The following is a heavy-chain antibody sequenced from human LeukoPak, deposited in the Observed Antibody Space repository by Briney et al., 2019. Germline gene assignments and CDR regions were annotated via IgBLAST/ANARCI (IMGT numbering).Heavy chain of an antibody. CDR3: ARGSDIITDCVWGSYRFVFDY. CDR2: ISYDGSNK. J-gene: IGHJ4*02. Sequence: GGSLRLSCAASGFTFSSYAMHWVRQAPGKGLEWVAVISYDGSNKYYADSVKGRFTISRDNSKNTLYLQMNSLRAEDTAVYYCARGSDIITDCVWGSYRFVFDYWGQGTLVTVSS. D-gene: IGHD3-16*02. CDR1: GFTFSSYA. V-gene: IGHV3-30-3*01.